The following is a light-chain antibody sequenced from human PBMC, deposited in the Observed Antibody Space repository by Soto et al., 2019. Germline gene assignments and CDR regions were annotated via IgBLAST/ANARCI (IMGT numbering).Light chain of an antibody. CDR1: TSDVASYNL. V-gene: IGLV2-23*03. J-gene: IGLJ3*02. CDR2: EGT. CDR3: CSYAGSRTFVV. Sequence: QSALTQPASMSGSPGQSITISCTGTTSDVASYNLISWYQQYPGTAPKLIIYEGTKRPSGISNRFSASKSGNTASLTISGLQAEDEADYYCCSYAGSRTFVVLGGGTKLTVL.